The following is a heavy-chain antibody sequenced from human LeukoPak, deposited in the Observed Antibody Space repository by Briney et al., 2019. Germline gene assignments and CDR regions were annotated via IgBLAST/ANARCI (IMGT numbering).Heavy chain of an antibody. Sequence: SETLSLTCTVSGGSMGGYYWSWIRQPPGKGLEWIGYIYYSGSTNYNPSLKSRVTISVDTSKNQFSLKLSSVTAADTAVYYCARELRSGYFDYWGQGTLVTVSS. V-gene: IGHV4-59*01. D-gene: IGHD3-10*01. J-gene: IGHJ4*02. CDR2: IYYSGST. CDR1: GGSMGGYY. CDR3: ARELRSGYFDY.